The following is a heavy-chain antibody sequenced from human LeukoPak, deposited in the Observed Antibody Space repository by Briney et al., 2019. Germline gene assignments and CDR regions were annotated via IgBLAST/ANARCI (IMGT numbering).Heavy chain of an antibody. CDR2: IYPGDSDT. D-gene: IGHD3-9*01. J-gene: IGHJ3*02. CDR1: GYSFTSYW. V-gene: IGHV5-51*01. Sequence: GESLKISCKGSGYSFTSYWIGWVRQMPGKGLERMGIIYPGDSDTRYSPSFQGQVTISADKSISTAYLQWSSLKASDTAMYYCASPGPTAISLPGHLDAFDIWGQGTMVTVSS. CDR3: ASPGPTAISLPGHLDAFDI.